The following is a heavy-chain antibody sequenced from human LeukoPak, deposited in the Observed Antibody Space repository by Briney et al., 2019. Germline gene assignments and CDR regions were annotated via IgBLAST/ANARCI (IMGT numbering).Heavy chain of an antibody. D-gene: IGHD3-10*01. CDR3: ARDVPITMVRGVPGFDP. CDR2: IWYDGSNK. Sequence: GRSLRLSCAASGFTFSSYGMHWARQAPGKGLEWVAVIWYDGSNKYYADSVKGRFTISRDNSKNTLYLQMNSLRAEDTAVYYCARDVPITMVRGVPGFDPWGQGTLVTVSS. V-gene: IGHV3-33*01. CDR1: GFTFSSYG. J-gene: IGHJ5*02.